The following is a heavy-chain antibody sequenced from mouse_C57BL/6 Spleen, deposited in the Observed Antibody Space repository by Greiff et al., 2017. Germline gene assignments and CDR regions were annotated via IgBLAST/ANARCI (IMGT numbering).Heavy chain of an antibody. CDR2: IWSGGST. Sequence: VQLLQSGPGLVQPSQSLSITCTVSGFSLTSYGVHWVRQSPGKGLEWLGVIWSGGSTDYNVAFMSRRSITKNNSTSQVLFKMNSLQADDTAIYYDAKAAFNVFAYWGQGTLVTVSA. V-gene: IGHV2-5*01. CDR3: AKAAFNVFAY. J-gene: IGHJ3*01. CDR1: GFSLTSYG.